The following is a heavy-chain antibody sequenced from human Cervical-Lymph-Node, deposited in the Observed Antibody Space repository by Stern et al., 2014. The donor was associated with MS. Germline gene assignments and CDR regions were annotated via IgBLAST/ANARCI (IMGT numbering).Heavy chain of an antibody. CDR3: ARDQRHYGSGHYAFDI. CDR2: IIPIIGTA. CDR1: GGTFSSYA. D-gene: IGHD3-10*01. V-gene: IGHV1-69*01. J-gene: IGHJ3*02. Sequence: VQLVESGAEVKKPGSSVKVSCKASGGTFSSYAFSWVRQAPGQGPEWVGGIIPIIGTANYAQTFQGRVTITADDSIETAFMEVSSLRSEDTAVYYCARDQRHYGSGHYAFDIWGQGTMVTVSS.